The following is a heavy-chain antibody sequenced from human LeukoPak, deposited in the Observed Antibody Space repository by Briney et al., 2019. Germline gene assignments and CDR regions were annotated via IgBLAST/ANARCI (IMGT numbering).Heavy chain of an antibody. V-gene: IGHV3-21*01. CDR1: GFTFSSYS. Sequence: GGSLRLSCAASGFTFSSYSMNWVRQAPGKGLEWVSSISSSSSYIYYADSVKGRFTISRDNAKNSLYLQMNSLRAEDTAVYYCARGVTRGRYFDWSLRAHFDYWGQGTLVTVSS. CDR3: ARGVTRGRYFDWSLRAHFDY. D-gene: IGHD3-9*01. J-gene: IGHJ4*02. CDR2: ISSSSSYI.